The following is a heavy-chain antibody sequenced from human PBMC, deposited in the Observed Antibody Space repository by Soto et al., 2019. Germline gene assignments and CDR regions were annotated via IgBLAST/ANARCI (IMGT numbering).Heavy chain of an antibody. Sequence: SGKGSCKASGGSFSSYAISWVRQAPGQGLEWMGGIIPIFGTANYAQKFQGRVTITADESTSTSYMELSSLRSEDTAVYYCASGKDYYGSSASLSGFDYWGQGALVTVS. CDR2: IIPIFGTA. V-gene: IGHV1-69*13. J-gene: IGHJ4*02. CDR3: ASGKDYYGSSASLSGFDY. D-gene: IGHD3-22*01. CDR1: GGSFSSYA.